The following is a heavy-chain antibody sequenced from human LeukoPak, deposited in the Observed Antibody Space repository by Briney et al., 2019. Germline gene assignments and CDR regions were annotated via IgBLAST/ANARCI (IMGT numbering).Heavy chain of an antibody. V-gene: IGHV3-9*01. CDR2: ISWNSGSI. D-gene: IGHD2-21*01. J-gene: IGHJ4*02. Sequence: PGGSLRLSCAASGFTFDDYAMHWVRQAPGKGLEWVSGISWNSGSIGYADSVKGRFTISRDNSKNTVFLQMDSLRAEDSAVYYCARIIRLLDYWGQGTLVTVSS. CDR3: ARIIRLLDY. CDR1: GFTFDDYA.